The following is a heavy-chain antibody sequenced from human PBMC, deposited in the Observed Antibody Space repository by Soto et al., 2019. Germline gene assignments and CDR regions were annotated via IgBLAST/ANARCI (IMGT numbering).Heavy chain of an antibody. J-gene: IGHJ5*02. D-gene: IGHD6-13*01. V-gene: IGHV1-2*02. CDR1: GYPLTAKY. Sequence: QVQLVQSGAEVKKPGASVKVSCKASGYPLTAKYLHWVRQAPGQGLEWMGWINPSSGGTKEAQKFRGRVTMTRDTSISAADMELSRLTSDDAAVYYCAKGGSSWTEWCDPWGQGTLVTVSS. CDR2: INPSSGGT. CDR3: AKGGSSWTEWCDP.